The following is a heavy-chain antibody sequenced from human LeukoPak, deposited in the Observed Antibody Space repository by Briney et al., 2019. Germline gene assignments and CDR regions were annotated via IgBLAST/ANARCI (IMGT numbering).Heavy chain of an antibody. D-gene: IGHD4-17*01. CDR1: GGSINTANYY. CDR3: ARDRYGDFEDH. J-gene: IGHJ4*02. V-gene: IGHV4-30-4*08. Sequence: PSETLSLTCNVSGGSINTANYYWTWIRQPPGKGLEWIGYISYSGTPYYNPSLNSRVTISLDTSKNQFSLRLNSVTAADTAMYYCARDRYGDFEDHWGQGTLVTVSS. CDR2: ISYSGTP.